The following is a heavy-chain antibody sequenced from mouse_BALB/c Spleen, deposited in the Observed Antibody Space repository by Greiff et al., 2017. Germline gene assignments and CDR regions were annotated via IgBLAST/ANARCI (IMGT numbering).Heavy chain of an antibody. Sequence: QVQLQQPGAELVRPGASVKLSCKASGCTFTSYWINWVKQRPGQGLEWIGNIYPSDSYTNYNQKFKDKATLTVDKSSSTAYMQLSSPTSEDSAVYYCTRDTDYWGQGTTLTVSA. CDR2: IYPSDSYT. J-gene: IGHJ2*01. CDR1: GCTFTSYW. CDR3: TRDTDY. V-gene: IGHV1-69*02.